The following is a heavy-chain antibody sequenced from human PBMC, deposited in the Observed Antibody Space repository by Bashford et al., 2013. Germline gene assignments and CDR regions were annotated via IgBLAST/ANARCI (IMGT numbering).Heavy chain of an antibody. D-gene: IGHD6-13*01. CDR2: INSDGSNT. CDR3: ARVAAAAGLL. Sequence: VRQAPGKGLVWVSRINSDGSNTDYADSVRGRFTISRDNAKSTVYLQMNSLRAEDTAVYYCARVAAAAGLLWGQGTLVTVSS. V-gene: IGHV3-74*01. J-gene: IGHJ4*02.